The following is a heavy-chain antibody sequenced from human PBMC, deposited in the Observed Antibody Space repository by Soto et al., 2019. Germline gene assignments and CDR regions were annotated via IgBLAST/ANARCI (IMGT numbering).Heavy chain of an antibody. CDR3: SSQTHSYPRHH. J-gene: IGHJ5*02. Sequence: SETLSLTCAVSSGSISSNWWTWVRQPPGKGLEWIGEIYYSGSTNYNSSLKSRVTISIDKSMTHFYLDLSSVTAADTAVYYCSSQTHSYPRHHWGQGIQVTVSS. D-gene: IGHD5-18*01. V-gene: IGHV4-4*02. CDR1: SGSISSNW. CDR2: IYYSGST.